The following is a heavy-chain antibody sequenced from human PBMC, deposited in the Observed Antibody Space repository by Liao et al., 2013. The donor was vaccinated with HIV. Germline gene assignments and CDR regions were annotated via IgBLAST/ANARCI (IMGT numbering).Heavy chain of an antibody. J-gene: IGHJ3*02. CDR2: INHSGST. Sequence: QLQLQQWGAGLLKPSETLSLTCAVYGGSFSGYYWSWIRQPPGKGLEWIGEINHSGSTNYNASLKSRVTISVDTSKKQFSLKLRSVTVADTAVYYCARFHCSGGSCWGRRAFDIWGLGTMVTVSP. V-gene: IGHV4-34*01. CDR3: ARFHCSGGSCWGRRAFDI. D-gene: IGHD2-15*01. CDR1: GGSFSGYY.